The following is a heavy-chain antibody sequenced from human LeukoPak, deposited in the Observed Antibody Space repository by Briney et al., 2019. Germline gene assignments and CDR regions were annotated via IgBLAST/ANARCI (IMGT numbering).Heavy chain of an antibody. CDR3: ARCTTSCSYFDY. CDR2: LSPNSGGI. D-gene: IGHD2-2*01. CDR1: GYTFSDYY. Sequence: ASVKVSCKTSGYTFSDYYIHWVRQAPGQGLEWMGWLSPNSGGINSAQKFQGRVTMTRDTSISTAYMELNRLRSDDTAVYYCARCTTSCSYFDYWGQGTLVTVSS. J-gene: IGHJ4*02. V-gene: IGHV1-2*02.